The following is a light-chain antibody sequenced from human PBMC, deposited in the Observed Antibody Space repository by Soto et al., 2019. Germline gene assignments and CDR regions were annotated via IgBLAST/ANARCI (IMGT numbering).Light chain of an antibody. V-gene: IGLV2-8*01. CDR3: CSYAGSKNLI. CDR1: SSDIGAYNY. CDR2: EVS. J-gene: IGLJ1*01. Sequence: QSALTQPPSASGSPGQSVTISCTGTSSDIGAYNYVSWYQQYPGKAPKLMIFEVSKRPSGVPDRFSGSKSGNTASLTVSGLQAEDEADSSCCSYAGSKNLIFGTGTKVTDL.